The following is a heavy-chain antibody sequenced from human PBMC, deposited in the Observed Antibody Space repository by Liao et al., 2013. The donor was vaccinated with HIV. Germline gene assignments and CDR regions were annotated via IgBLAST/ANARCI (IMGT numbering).Heavy chain of an antibody. D-gene: IGHD3-3*01. J-gene: IGHJ4*02. CDR3: ARMGTSTEYYDMWSGYYSHVQQGTHFDH. CDR1: GGSFSGYY. Sequence: QVQLQQWGAGLLKPSETLSLTCAVYGGSFSGYYWSWIRQPPGKGLQWIGEINHSGSTNYNPSLKSRVTIALDTSKNQFSLKLSSVTAADTAMYYCARMGTSTEYYDMWSGYYSHVQQGTHFDHWGQGTLVTVSS. V-gene: IGHV4-34*01. CDR2: INHSGST.